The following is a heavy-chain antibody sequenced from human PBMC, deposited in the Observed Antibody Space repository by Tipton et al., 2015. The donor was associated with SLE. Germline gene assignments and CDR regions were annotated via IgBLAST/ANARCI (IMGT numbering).Heavy chain of an antibody. Sequence: TLSLTCRVSGGSLRSFYWSWIRQPAGEGREGVGRIYTSGTANYNPSLKRRVTMSVDTSKNQFSLKLSSVTAADTAVYYCARLGARGIVVVAATYYFDYWGQGTLVTVSS. CDR3: ARLGARGIVVVAATYYFDY. CDR1: GGSLRSFY. J-gene: IGHJ4*02. CDR2: IYTSGTA. V-gene: IGHV4-4*07. D-gene: IGHD2-15*01.